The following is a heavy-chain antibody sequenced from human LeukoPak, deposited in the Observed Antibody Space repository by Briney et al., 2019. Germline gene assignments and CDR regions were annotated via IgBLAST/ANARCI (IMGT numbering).Heavy chain of an antibody. J-gene: IGHJ4*02. CDR2: ISSSGSTI. CDR1: GFTFSDYY. D-gene: IGHD3-22*01. V-gene: IGHV3-11*01. CDR3: ARAGSSITMTPWVGAVDY. Sequence: PGGSLRLSCAASGFTFSDYYMSWIRQAPGKGLEWVSYISSSGSTIYYADSVKGRFTISRDNAKNSLYLQMNSLRAEDTAVYYCARAGSSITMTPWVGAVDYWGQGILVTVSS.